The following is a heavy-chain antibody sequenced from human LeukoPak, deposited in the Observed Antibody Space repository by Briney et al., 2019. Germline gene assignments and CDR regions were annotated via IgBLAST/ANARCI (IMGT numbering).Heavy chain of an antibody. V-gene: IGHV4-34*01. CDR2: INQSGST. D-gene: IGHD2-2*01. Sequence: SETLSLTCAVYGVSFSGYYWSWIRQPPGKGLEWIGEINQSGSTNYNPSLKSRVTISVDTSKKQFSLRLSPVTAADTAVYYCAAGCSSTSRYWYYYTDVWGKGTTVTVSS. CDR1: GVSFSGYY. J-gene: IGHJ6*03. CDR3: AAGCSSTSRYWYYYTDV.